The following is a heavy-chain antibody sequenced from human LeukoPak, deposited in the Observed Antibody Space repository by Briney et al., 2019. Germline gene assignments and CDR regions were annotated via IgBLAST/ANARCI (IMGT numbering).Heavy chain of an antibody. D-gene: IGHD2-21*01. CDR3: AVAYCGGDCYLEYFQH. Sequence: SETLSLTCTVSGGSISSSSYYWGWIRQPPGKGLEWIGSIYYSGSTYYNPSLKSRVTISVDTSKNQFSLKLSSVTAADTAVYYCAVAYCGGDCYLEYFQHWGQGTLVTVSS. J-gene: IGHJ1*01. CDR1: GGSISSSSYY. CDR2: IYYSGST. V-gene: IGHV4-39*01.